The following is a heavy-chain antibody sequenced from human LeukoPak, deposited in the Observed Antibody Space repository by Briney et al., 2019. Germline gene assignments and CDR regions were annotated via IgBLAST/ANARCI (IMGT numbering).Heavy chain of an antibody. CDR3: ARGRVPGYFFDY. J-gene: IGHJ4*02. CDR2: IHHSGST. V-gene: IGHV4-34*01. Sequence: PSETLSLTCAVYGGSFSGYYWSWIRQPPGKGLEWIGEIHHSGSTNYNPSLKSRVTILGDTSTNRISLKLSSVTAADTAVYYCARGRVPGYFFDYWGRGNLVTVSS. CDR1: GGSFSGYY. D-gene: IGHD6-19*01.